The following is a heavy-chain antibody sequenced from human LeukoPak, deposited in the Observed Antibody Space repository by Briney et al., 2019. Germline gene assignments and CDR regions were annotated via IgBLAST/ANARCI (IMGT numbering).Heavy chain of an antibody. J-gene: IGHJ6*02. CDR3: ANDAAQQQLSNLFYGMDV. CDR2: ISYDGNNK. CDR1: GFTFSNSA. D-gene: IGHD6-13*01. V-gene: IGHV3-30-3*02. Sequence: GGSLRLSCAASGFTFSNSAMHWVRQAPGKGLEWVAFISYDGNNKYYADSVKGRFITSRDNSMNTLYLQMNSLRAEDTAVYFCANDAAQQQLSNLFYGMDVWGQGTTVTVSS.